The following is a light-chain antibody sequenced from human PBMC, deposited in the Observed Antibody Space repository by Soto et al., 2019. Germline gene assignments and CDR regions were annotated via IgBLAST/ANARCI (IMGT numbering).Light chain of an antibody. CDR1: QSIGSN. CDR2: AAS. V-gene: IGKV3-15*01. CDR3: QQYNNWPPWT. Sequence: EIVMTQSPATLSVSPGERATHTCRASQSIGSNLAWYQQKPGQAPRLLIYAASIRATDFPARFSGSGSGTEFTLTISGLQSDDFAVYFCQQYNNWPPWTFGHGTKVEIK. J-gene: IGKJ1*01.